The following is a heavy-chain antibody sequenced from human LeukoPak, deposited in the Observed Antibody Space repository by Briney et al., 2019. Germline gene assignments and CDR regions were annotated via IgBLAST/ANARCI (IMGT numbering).Heavy chain of an antibody. CDR3: ARGRGDLMDIEVVPAVMDV. D-gene: IGHD2-2*03. J-gene: IGHJ6*02. CDR2: INPSGGST. V-gene: IGHV1-46*01. Sequence: GASVKVSCKASGYTFTSYYMHWVQQAPGQGLEWMGIINPSGGSTSYAQKFQGRVTMTRDTSTSTVYMELSSLRSEDTAVYYCARGRGDLMDIEVVPAVMDVWGQGTTVTVSS. CDR1: GYTFTSYY.